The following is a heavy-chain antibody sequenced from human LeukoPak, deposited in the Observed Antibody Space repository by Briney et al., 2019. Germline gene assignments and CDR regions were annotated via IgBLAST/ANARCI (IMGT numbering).Heavy chain of an antibody. CDR1: GGSFSGYY. Sequence: PSETLSLTCAVFGGSFSGYYWSWIRQPPGKGLEWIGEINHSGSTIYNPSFKSRVTISVDTSKNQVSLKLTSVTAADTAVYYCARSPRGSGSSTLLGVAFDLWGQGTMVTVSS. J-gene: IGHJ3*01. CDR2: INHSGST. V-gene: IGHV4-34*01. D-gene: IGHD3-10*01. CDR3: ARSPRGSGSSTLLGVAFDL.